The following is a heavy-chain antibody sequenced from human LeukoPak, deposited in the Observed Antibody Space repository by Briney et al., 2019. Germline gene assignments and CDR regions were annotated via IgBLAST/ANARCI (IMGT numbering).Heavy chain of an antibody. CDR2: IIPIFGTA. V-gene: IGHV1-69*13. CDR3: AREGGYPRFDY. J-gene: IGHJ4*02. D-gene: IGHD5-12*01. Sequence: SVKVSCKASGGTFSSYAISWVRQAPGQELEWMGGIIPIFGTANYAQKFQGRVTITADASTSTAYMALSRLRSEDTAVSYCAREGGYPRFDYWGQGTLVTVSS. CDR1: GGTFSSYA.